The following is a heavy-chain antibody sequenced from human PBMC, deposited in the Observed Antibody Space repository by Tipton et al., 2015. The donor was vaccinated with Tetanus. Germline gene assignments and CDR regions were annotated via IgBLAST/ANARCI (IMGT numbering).Heavy chain of an antibody. D-gene: IGHD3/OR15-3a*01. J-gene: IGHJ4*02. CDR2: ITGSSDYI. CDR1: GFTFSDYS. V-gene: IGHV3-48*02. Sequence: GSLRLSCVGSGFTFSDYSMNWLRQAPGKGLEWVSYITGSSDYIHYADSVKGRFTMSRDNAKNALYLQMNSLRDEDTAVYFCARVWTATYRSHDYWGQGTLVTVSS. CDR3: ARVWTATYRSHDY.